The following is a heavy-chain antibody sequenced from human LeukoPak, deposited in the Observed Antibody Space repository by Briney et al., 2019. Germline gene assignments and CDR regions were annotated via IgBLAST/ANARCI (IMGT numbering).Heavy chain of an antibody. D-gene: IGHD3-22*01. J-gene: IGHJ4*02. V-gene: IGHV1-2*02. CDR1: GYTFTGYY. Sequence: GASVKVSCKASGYTFTGYYMHWVRQAPGQGLEWMGWINPNSGGTNYAQKFQGRVTMTRDTSISTAYMELSRLRSGDTAVYYCAREAWYDSSGQDYWGQGTLVTVSS. CDR2: INPNSGGT. CDR3: AREAWYDSSGQDY.